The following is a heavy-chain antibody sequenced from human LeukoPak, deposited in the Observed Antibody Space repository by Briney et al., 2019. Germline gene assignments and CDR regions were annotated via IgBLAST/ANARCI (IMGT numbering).Heavy chain of an antibody. CDR2: IYTSGST. CDR3: ARGDYSSSWRFDH. D-gene: IGHD6-13*01. CDR1: GVSISGYY. J-gene: IGHJ4*02. V-gene: IGHV4-4*07. Sequence: SETLSLTCTVSGVSISGYYWNWIRQPAGKGLEWIGRIYTSGSTNYNPSLKSRVSMSVDTSKKQFSLKLSSVTAADTAVYFCARGDYSSSWRFDHWGQGTLVTVSS.